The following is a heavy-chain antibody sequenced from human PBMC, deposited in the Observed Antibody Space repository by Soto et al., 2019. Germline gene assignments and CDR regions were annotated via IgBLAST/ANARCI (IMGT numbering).Heavy chain of an antibody. CDR1: GGSVSSGSYY. CDR3: ARQLTVSDGMDV. J-gene: IGHJ6*02. D-gene: IGHD3-3*01. V-gene: IGHV4-61*01. CDR2: LYNSGST. Sequence: SETLSLTCTVSGGSVSSGSYYWSWIRQPPEKGLEWIGYLYNSGSTDYNPSLKSRVTISVDTSKNQFSLKLSSVTAADTAVYFCARQLTVSDGMDVWGQGTTVTVSS.